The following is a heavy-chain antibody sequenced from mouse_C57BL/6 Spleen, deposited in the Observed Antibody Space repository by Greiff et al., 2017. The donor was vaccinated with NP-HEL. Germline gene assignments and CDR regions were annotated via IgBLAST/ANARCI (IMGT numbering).Heavy chain of an antibody. CDR2: ISSGSSTI. D-gene: IGHD1-1*01. CDR3: ARPHYYGSSSWFAY. CDR1: GFTFSDYG. V-gene: IGHV5-17*01. Sequence: EVQWVESGGGLVKPGGSLKLSCAASGFTFSDYGMHWVRQAPEKGLEWVAYISSGSSTIYYADTVKGRFTISRDNDKNTLFLQMTSLRSEDTAMYYCARPHYYGSSSWFAYWGQGTLVTVSA. J-gene: IGHJ3*01.